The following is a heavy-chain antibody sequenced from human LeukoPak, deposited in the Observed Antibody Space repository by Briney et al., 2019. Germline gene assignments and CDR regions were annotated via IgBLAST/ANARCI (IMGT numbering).Heavy chain of an antibody. CDR2: IYYSGST. Sequence: PSETLSLTCTVSGDSITGSSYYWGWIRQPPGKGLEWIGSIYYSGSTYYNPSLKSRVTISVDTSKNQFSLKLPSVSAADTAVYYCARISSGWPHYYMDAWGKGNTVTVSS. CDR3: ARISSGWPHYYMDA. CDR1: GDSITGSSYY. D-gene: IGHD6-19*01. V-gene: IGHV4-39*01. J-gene: IGHJ6*03.